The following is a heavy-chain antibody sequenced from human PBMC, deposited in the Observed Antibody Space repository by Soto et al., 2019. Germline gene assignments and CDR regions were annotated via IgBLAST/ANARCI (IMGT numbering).Heavy chain of an antibody. CDR3: ARVRHRKWLVLGY. V-gene: IGHV4-30-4*01. CDR1: GGSISSGDYY. J-gene: IGHJ4*02. Sequence: SETLSLTCTVSGGSISSGDYYWSWIRQPPGKGLEWIGYIYYSGSTYYNPSLKSRVTISVDTSKNQFSLKLSSVTAADTAVYYCARVRHRKWLVLGYWGQGTLFTVPS. CDR2: IYYSGST. D-gene: IGHD6-19*01.